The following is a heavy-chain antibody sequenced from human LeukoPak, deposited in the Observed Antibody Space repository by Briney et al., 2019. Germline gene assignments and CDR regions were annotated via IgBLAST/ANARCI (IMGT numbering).Heavy chain of an antibody. CDR2: ISNGGTNT. V-gene: IGHV3-23*01. J-gene: IGHJ4*02. Sequence: GGSLRLSCVVSGFSVSNNYVSWVRQAPGRGLEWVSGISNGGTNTYYTDSVKGRFTISRDNSRNTLNLQMNSLRADDTARYYCAKDFVYGSRFPRPLDYWGQGTLVTVSS. CDR1: GFSVSNNY. CDR3: AKDFVYGSRFPRPLDY. D-gene: IGHD3-3*01.